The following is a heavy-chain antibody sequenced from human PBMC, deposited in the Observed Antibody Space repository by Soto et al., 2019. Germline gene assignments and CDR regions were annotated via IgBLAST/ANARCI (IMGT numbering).Heavy chain of an antibody. CDR2: IYDSGST. CDR1: GASISSADYY. Sequence: PSETLSLTCSVSGASISSADYYWSWIRQHPGKGLEWIGYIYDSGSTYYNPSLKSRVTISVDTSKNQFSLKLSSVTAADTAVYYCASIYDSSGYYYGNNWFDPWGQGTLVTAPQ. J-gene: IGHJ5*02. D-gene: IGHD3-22*01. V-gene: IGHV4-31*03. CDR3: ASIYDSSGYYYGNNWFDP.